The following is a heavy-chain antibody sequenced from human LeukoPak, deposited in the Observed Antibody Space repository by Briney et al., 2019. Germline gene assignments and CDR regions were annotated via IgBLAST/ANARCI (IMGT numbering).Heavy chain of an antibody. Sequence: SETLSLTCTVSGGSISSGGYYWSWIRQPPGKGLEWIGYIYHSGSTYYNPSLKSRVTMSVDSSKNQFSLKLSSVTAADTAMYYCARYTPERGPRVYRSGVYLWGRGTLVTVSS. CDR2: IYHSGST. CDR3: ARYTPERGPRVYRSGVYL. J-gene: IGHJ2*01. V-gene: IGHV4-30-2*01. CDR1: GGSISSGGYY. D-gene: IGHD3-10*01.